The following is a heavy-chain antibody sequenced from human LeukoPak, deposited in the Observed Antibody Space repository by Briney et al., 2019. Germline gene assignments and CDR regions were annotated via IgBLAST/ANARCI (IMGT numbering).Heavy chain of an antibody. CDR1: GFTFSSYS. CDR3: ARSGPYDSSGYYYVVAYYYYYYYMDV. D-gene: IGHD3-22*01. Sequence: GGSLRLSCAASGFTFSSYSMNWVRQAPGKGLEWVSSISSSSSTIYYADSVKGRFTISRDNAKNSLYLQMNSLRAEDTAVYYCARSGPYDSSGYYYVVAYYYYYYYMDVWGKGTTVTVSS. J-gene: IGHJ6*03. V-gene: IGHV3-48*01. CDR2: ISSSSSTI.